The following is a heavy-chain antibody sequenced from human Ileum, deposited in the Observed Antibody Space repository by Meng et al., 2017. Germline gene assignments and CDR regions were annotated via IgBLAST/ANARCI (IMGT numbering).Heavy chain of an antibody. V-gene: IGHV4-61*03. D-gene: IGHD1-26*01. CDR2: VYYSGHT. CDR1: GDSVSSDNYY. CDR3: ARTPLYSGSYYFDP. Sequence: QVPLHVSGPGLVRPPETLSLTCTVSGDSVSSDNYYWSWIRQPPGKGLEWIGYVYYSGHTDCNPSLKSRLSISIDTSKNHFSLKLSSVTAADTAVYYCARTPLYSGSYYFDPWGQGALVTVSS. J-gene: IGHJ4*02.